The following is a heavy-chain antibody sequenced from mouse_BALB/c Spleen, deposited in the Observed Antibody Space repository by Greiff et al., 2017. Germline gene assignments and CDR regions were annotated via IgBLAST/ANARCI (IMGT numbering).Heavy chain of an antibody. D-gene: IGHD1-1*01. Sequence: VQLQQSGAELMKPGASVKISCKATGYTFSSYWIEWVKQRPGHGLEWIGEILPGSGSTNYNEKFKGKATFTADTSSNTAYMQLSSLTSEDSAVYYCARFSYGSKGNCAMDYWGQGTSVTVSS. CDR2: ILPGSGST. CDR3: ARFSYGSKGNCAMDY. V-gene: IGHV1-9*01. CDR1: GYTFSSYW. J-gene: IGHJ4*01.